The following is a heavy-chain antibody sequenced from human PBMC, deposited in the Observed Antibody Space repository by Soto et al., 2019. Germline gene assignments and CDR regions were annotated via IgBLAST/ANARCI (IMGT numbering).Heavy chain of an antibody. CDR3: ARDDGSSSSWFDP. D-gene: IGHD6-13*01. J-gene: IGHJ5*02. CDR1: GFTVSSNY. Sequence: PGGSLRLSCAASGFTVSSNYMSWVRQAPGKGLEWVSVIYSGGSTYYAGSVKGRFTISRDNSKNTLYLQMNSLRAEDTAVYYCARDDGSSSSWFDPWGQGTQVTVSS. V-gene: IGHV3-53*01. CDR2: IYSGGST.